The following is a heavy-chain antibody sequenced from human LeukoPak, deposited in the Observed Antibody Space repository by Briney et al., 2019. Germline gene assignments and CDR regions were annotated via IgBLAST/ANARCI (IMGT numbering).Heavy chain of an antibody. CDR1: GGSISSYY. V-gene: IGHV4-59*01. CDR3: ARSYYDSSGYDWFDP. J-gene: IGHJ5*02. D-gene: IGHD3-22*01. CDR2: IYYSGST. Sequence: SETLSLTCTVSGGSISSYYWSWIRPPPGKGLEWIGHIYYSGSTNYNPSLKSRVTISVDTSKNQFSLKLSSVTAADTAVYYCARSYYDSSGYDWFDPWGQGTLVTVSS.